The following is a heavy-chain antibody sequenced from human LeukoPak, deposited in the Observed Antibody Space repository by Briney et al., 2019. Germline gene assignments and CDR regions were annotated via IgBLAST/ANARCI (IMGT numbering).Heavy chain of an antibody. CDR1: GGSISSYY. V-gene: IGHV4-34*01. J-gene: IGHJ3*02. CDR2: INHSGST. D-gene: IGHD3-3*01. Sequence: SETLSLTCTVSGGSISSYYWSWIRQPPGKGLEWIGEINHSGSTNYNPSLKSRATISVDTSKNQFSLKLSSVTAADTAVYYCARKYYDFWSGNADHAFDIWGQGTMVTVSS. CDR3: ARKYYDFWSGNADHAFDI.